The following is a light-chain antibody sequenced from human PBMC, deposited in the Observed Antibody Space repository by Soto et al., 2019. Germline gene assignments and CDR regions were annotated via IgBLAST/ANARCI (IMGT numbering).Light chain of an antibody. V-gene: IGLV2-23*01. J-gene: IGLJ2*01. CDR3: CSYAGSSTLVV. CDR2: EGS. Sequence: SVLTQPASVSGSPGQSITISCTGTSSDVGSYNLVSWYQQHPGKAPKLMIYEGSKRPSGVSNRFSGSKSGNTASLTISGLQAEDEADYYCCSYAGSSTLVVFGGGTKLTVL. CDR1: SSDVGSYNL.